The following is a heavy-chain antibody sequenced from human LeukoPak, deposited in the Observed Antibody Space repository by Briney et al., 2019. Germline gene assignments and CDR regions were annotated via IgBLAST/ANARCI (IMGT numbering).Heavy chain of an antibody. CDR3: ARDRREYYYDSSGYSYFFDY. CDR1: GFTFSSYA. Sequence: PGGSLRLSCAASGFTFSSYAMSWVRQAPGKGLEWVSAISGSGGSTYYADSVKGRFTISRDNSKNTLYLQMNSLRDEDTAVYYCARDRREYYYDSSGYSYFFDYWGQGTLVTVSS. D-gene: IGHD3-22*01. CDR2: ISGSGGST. J-gene: IGHJ4*02. V-gene: IGHV3-23*01.